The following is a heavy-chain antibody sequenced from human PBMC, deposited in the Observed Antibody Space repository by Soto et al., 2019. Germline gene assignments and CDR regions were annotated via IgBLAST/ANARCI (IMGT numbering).Heavy chain of an antibody. J-gene: IGHJ4*02. V-gene: IGHV4-39*01. CDR1: GGSISSSSYY. D-gene: IGHD2-15*01. Sequence: QLQLQESGPGLVKPSETLSLTCTVSGGSISSSSYYWGWIRQPPGKGLEWLGSIYYSGSTYYNPSLKSRVTISVDTSKNQFSLKLSSVTAADTAVYYCATLGYCSGGSCYDYFDYWGQGTLVTVSS. CDR2: IYYSGST. CDR3: ATLGYCSGGSCYDYFDY.